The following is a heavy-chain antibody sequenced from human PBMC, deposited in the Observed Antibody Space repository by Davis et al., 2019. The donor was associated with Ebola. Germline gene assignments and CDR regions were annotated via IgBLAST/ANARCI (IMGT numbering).Heavy chain of an antibody. CDR1: GYIFSNYG. J-gene: IGHJ3*02. CDR3: TTPGGQDSGYDVFDI. Sequence: AASVKVSCKASGYIFSNYGISWVRQAPGQGLEWMGWIGPYKENTYYAQKVQGRVTMTTDTSTSTAYMELRSLRSEDTALYYCTTPGGQDSGYDVFDIWGQGTMVTVSS. CDR2: IGPYKENT. D-gene: IGHD5-12*01. V-gene: IGHV1-18*04.